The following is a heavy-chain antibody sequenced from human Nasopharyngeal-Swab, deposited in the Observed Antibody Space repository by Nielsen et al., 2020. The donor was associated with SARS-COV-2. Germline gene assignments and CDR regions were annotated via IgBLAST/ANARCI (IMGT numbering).Heavy chain of an antibody. CDR1: GFTFSSYA. D-gene: IGHD6-13*01. V-gene: IGHV3-23*01. CDR2: ISGSGGST. CDR3: AKSGGSSWSYGMNV. J-gene: IGHJ6*02. Sequence: GRSLRLSCAASGFTFSSYAMSWVRQAPGKGLEWVSAISGSGGSTYYADSVKGRFTISRDNSKNTLYLQMNSLRAEDTAVYYCAKSGGSSWSYGMNVWGQGTTVTVSS.